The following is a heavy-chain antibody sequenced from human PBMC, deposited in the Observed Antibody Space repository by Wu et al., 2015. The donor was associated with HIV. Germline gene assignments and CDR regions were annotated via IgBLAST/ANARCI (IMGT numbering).Heavy chain of an antibody. CDR3: VRGLYGGSPYNYFDP. V-gene: IGHV1-2*02. J-gene: IGHJ5*02. D-gene: IGHD1-26*01. CDR1: GGRFSSYA. CDR2: INPERGAT. Sequence: QVQLVQSGAEVKKPGSSMKVSCKASGGRFSSYAISWVRQAPGQGLEWVGWINPERGATEYAKKFQGRVTMSTDTSTNTAYMDLKNLKSDDTAVFYCVRGLYGGSPYNYFDPWGQGTLVTVSS.